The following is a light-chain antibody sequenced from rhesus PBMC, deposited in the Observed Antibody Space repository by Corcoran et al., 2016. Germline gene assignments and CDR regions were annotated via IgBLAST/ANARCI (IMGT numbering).Light chain of an antibody. V-gene: IGKV4-1*01. CDR1: QSLLYSSNNKNY. J-gene: IGKJ2*01. CDR2: WAS. CDR3: QQYYSSPYS. Sequence: DIVMTQSPDSLAVSLGERVTINCKSSQSLLYSSNNKNYLAWYQQKPGKAPNLLIYWASTRESGVPNRVSGSGSGTDFTLTISGLQAEDVAVYYGQQYYSSPYSFGQGTKVEIK.